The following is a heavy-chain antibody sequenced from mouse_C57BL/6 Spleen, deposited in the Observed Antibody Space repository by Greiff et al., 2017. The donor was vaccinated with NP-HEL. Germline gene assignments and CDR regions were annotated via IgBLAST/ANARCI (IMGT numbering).Heavy chain of an antibody. CDR1: GYTFTSYW. CDR3: ARPEDGYHYGDY. Sequence: VQRVESGAELAKPGASVKLSCKASGYTFTSYWMHWVKQRPGQGLEWIGYINPSSGYTKYNQKFKDKATLTADKSSSTAYMQLSSLTYEDSAVYYCARPEDGYHYGDYWGQGTTLTVSS. J-gene: IGHJ2*01. CDR2: INPSSGYT. V-gene: IGHV1-7*01. D-gene: IGHD2-3*01.